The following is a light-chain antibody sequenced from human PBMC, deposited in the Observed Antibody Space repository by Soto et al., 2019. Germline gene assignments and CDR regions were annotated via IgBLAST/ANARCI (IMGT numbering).Light chain of an antibody. J-gene: IGKJ2*01. CDR3: QHYGTSPPYT. Sequence: EIVLTQSPGTLSLSPGERATLFCRASQSVSSSSLAWYQQKPGQAPRLLIHGASTRATCIADRFSGSGSGTDFTLIISRLEPEDFAVYFCQHYGTSPPYTFAPGTKLEIK. V-gene: IGKV3-20*01. CDR2: GAS. CDR1: QSVSSSS.